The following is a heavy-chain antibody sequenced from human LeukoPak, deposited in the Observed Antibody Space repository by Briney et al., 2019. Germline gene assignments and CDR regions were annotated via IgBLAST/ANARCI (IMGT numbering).Heavy chain of an antibody. CDR1: GYSISSGYY. J-gene: IGHJ4*02. Sequence: PSETLSLTCAVSGYSISSGYYWGWIRQPPGKGLECIGSIYHSGSTYYNPSLKSRVTISVDTSKNQFSLKLSSVTAADTAVYYCASSSYYYDSSGFYYFDYWGQGTLVTVSS. CDR2: IYHSGST. CDR3: ASSSYYYDSSGFYYFDY. V-gene: IGHV4-38-2*01. D-gene: IGHD3-22*01.